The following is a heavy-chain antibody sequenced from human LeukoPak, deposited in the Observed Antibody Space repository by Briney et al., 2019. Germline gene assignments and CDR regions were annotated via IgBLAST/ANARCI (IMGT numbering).Heavy chain of an antibody. V-gene: IGHV1-18*01. CDR2: ISAYNGNT. CDR3: ARGGRYYYDSSGFGVDY. CDR1: GYTFTSYV. J-gene: IGHJ4*02. Sequence: GASVKVSCKASGYTFTSYVISWVRQAPGQGLEWMGWISAYNGNTNYAQKLQGRVTMTTDTSTSTAYMELRSLRSDDTAVYYCARGGRYYYDSSGFGVDYWGQGTLVTVSS. D-gene: IGHD3-22*01.